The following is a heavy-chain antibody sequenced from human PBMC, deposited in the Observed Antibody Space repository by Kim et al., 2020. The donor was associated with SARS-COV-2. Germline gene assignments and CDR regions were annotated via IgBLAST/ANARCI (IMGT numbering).Heavy chain of an antibody. Sequence: SETLSLTCAVYGGSFSGYYWSWIRQPPGKGLEWIGEINHSGSTNYNPSLKSRVTISVDTSKNQFSLKLSSVTAADTAVYYCLVYYYGSGSDYWGQGTLVT. CDR3: LVYYYGSGSDY. CDR2: INHSGST. V-gene: IGHV4-34*01. D-gene: IGHD3-10*01. J-gene: IGHJ4*02. CDR1: GGSFSGYY.